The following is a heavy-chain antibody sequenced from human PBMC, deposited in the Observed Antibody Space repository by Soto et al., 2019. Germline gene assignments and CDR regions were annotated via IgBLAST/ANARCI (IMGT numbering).Heavy chain of an antibody. CDR2: IWYDGSNK. CDR1: GFTFSRSG. CDR3: AIDRRMSPQSSGWYAHGMEV. V-gene: IGHV3-33*01. J-gene: IGHJ6*02. D-gene: IGHD6-19*01. Sequence: QVQLVESGGGVVQPGRSLRLSCAASGFTFSRSGMHWVRQAPGKGLEWVAVIWYDGSNKYYADSVKGRFTISRDNSKNTLYLQINGLRGEDTAVYYCAIDRRMSPQSSGWYAHGMEVWGQGTPVTVSS.